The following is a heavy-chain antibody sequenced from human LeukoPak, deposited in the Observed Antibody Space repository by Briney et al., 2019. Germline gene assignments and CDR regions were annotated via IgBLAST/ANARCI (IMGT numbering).Heavy chain of an antibody. CDR2: INHSGST. V-gene: IGHV4-34*01. CDR1: GGSFSGYY. D-gene: IGHD5-24*01. CDR3: ARRSVGEMATIDY. Sequence: KTSETLSLTCAVYGGSFSGYYWSWIRQPPGKGLEWIGGINHSGSTNYSPSLKSRVTISVDTSKNQFSLNLTSVTAADTAVYHCARRSVGEMATIDYWGQGTLVTVSS. J-gene: IGHJ4*02.